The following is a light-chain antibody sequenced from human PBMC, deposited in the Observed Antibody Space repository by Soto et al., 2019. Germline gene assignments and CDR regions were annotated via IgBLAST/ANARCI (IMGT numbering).Light chain of an antibody. V-gene: IGKV3-15*01. CDR1: QSVNNN. J-gene: IGKJ4*01. CDR2: GAS. Sequence: EIVMTQSPATLSVSPGERATLSCRASQSVNNNLAWYQQKPGQAPRLLIYGASASATGIPARFSGSGSGTEFTLTISSLQSEDFAVYCCQQYNNWQLTFGGGTKVEIK. CDR3: QQYNNWQLT.